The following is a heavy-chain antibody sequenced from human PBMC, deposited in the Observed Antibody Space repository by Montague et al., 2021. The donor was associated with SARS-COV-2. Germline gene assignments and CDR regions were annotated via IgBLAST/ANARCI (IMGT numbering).Heavy chain of an antibody. CDR3: ARGGGDYDGNPFDY. J-gene: IGHJ4*02. Sequence: SLRLSCAASGFTFNTYDMTWVRQAPGKGLEWVSVISSSGDSIHYVDSVKGRFTISRDNSKNTLFLEMNSLRAEDTAVYYCARGGGDYDGNPFDYWGQGTLVTVSS. D-gene: IGHD4-23*01. CDR2: ISSSGDSI. CDR1: GFTFNTYD. V-gene: IGHV3-23*01.